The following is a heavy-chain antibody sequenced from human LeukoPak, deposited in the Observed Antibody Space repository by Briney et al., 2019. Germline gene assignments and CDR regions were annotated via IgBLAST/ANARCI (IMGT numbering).Heavy chain of an antibody. CDR3: ARDSSGYQ. CDR1: GFTFSTYW. V-gene: IGHV3-7*01. Sequence: PGGSLRLSCAASGFTFSTYWMSWVRQAPGKGVEWVANIKEDGSEKYYGDSVKGRFTISRDNAKNSLYLQMNSLRAEDTAVYYCARDSSGYQWGQGPLVTVSS. CDR2: IKEDGSEK. D-gene: IGHD3-22*01. J-gene: IGHJ4*02.